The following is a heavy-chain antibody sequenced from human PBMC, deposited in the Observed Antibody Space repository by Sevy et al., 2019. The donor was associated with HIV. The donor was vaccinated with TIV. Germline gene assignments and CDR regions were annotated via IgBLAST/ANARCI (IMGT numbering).Heavy chain of an antibody. J-gene: IGHJ6*03. V-gene: IGHV5-51*01. CDR1: GYSFTSYW. CDR2: IYPGDSDT. CDR3: AGDAGGDSNCWYRGQYYCRDV. D-gene: IGHD6-13*01. Sequence: GESLKISCKGSGYSFTSYWIGWVRQMPGKGLEWMGIIYPGDSDTRYSPSFQGQVTISAYKSISTAYLQWSSQKPSDIGMYYWAGDAGGDSNCWYRGQYYCRDVWGKGTTVTVSS.